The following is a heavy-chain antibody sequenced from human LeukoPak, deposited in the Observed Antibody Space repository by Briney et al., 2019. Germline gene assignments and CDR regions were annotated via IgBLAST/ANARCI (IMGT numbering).Heavy chain of an antibody. CDR1: GGSFSGYY. CDR3: ASGRYYYDSSGYYSFDY. D-gene: IGHD3-22*01. CDR2: INHSGST. V-gene: IGHV4-34*01. Sequence: KSSETLSLTCAVYGGSFSGYYWSWIRQPSGKGLEWIGEINHSGSTNYNPSLKSRVTISVDTSKNQFSLKLSSVTAADTAVYYCASGRYYYDSSGYYSFDYWGQGTLVTVSS. J-gene: IGHJ4*02.